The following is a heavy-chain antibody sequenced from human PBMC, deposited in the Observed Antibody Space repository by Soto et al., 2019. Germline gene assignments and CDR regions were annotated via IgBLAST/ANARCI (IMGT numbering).Heavy chain of an antibody. CDR3: ATYANYNHY. V-gene: IGHV4-59*01. CDR1: GGSISSYY. D-gene: IGHD4-4*01. Sequence: QVQLQESGPGLVKPSETLSLTCNVSGGSISSYYWSWIRQPPGKGLEWIGYVYYSGSTNYNPSLMSRVTISIDTSKNQFSLKLSSVTAADTAVYYCATYANYNHYWGQGTLVTVSS. CDR2: VYYSGST. J-gene: IGHJ4*02.